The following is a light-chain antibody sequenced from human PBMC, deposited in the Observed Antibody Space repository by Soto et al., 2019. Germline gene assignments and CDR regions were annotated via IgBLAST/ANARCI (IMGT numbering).Light chain of an antibody. CDR3: QQHSQWPIT. CDR1: QTIGRN. J-gene: IGKJ5*01. V-gene: IGKV3-15*01. CDR2: YIS. Sequence: EIVMTQSPGTLSLSPGETATHSCRASQTIGRNYLAWYQQKPGQAPRLLIYYISTRAADIPARFSGSGSGTDFTLTISSLQSEDSGVYYCQQHSQWPITFGQGTRLEIK.